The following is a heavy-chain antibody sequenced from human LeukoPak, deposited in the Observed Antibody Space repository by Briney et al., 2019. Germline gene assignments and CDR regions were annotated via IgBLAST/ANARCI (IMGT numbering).Heavy chain of an antibody. J-gene: IGHJ5*02. CDR3: ARGLQWLVNWFDP. Sequence: PSETLSLTCTVSGGSISSGSYYWSWIRQPAGKGLEWIGRIYTSGSTNYNPSLKSRVTISVDTSKNQFSLQLNSVTPEDTAVYYCARGLQWLVNWFDPWGQGTLVTVSS. CDR1: GGSISSGSYY. V-gene: IGHV4-61*02. D-gene: IGHD6-19*01. CDR2: IYTSGST.